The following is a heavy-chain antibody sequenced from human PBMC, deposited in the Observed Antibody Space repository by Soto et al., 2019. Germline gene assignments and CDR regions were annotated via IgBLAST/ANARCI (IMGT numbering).Heavy chain of an antibody. CDR1: GASISSYY. D-gene: IGHD3-3*01. CDR3: VRGQPHRITIFEVVIRSYDYGMDV. CDR2: IHHSGST. Sequence: SETLSLTCSVSGASISSYYYTWIRQTPGKGLEWIGFIHHSGSTYYNPSLESRITMAVDTSKNQFSLKLSSVTAADTAVYFCVRGQPHRITIFEVVIRSYDYGMDVWGQGTTVTVSS. V-gene: IGHV4-59*12. J-gene: IGHJ6*02.